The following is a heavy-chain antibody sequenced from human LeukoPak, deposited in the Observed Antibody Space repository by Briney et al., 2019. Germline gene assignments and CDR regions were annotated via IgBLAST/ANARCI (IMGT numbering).Heavy chain of an antibody. V-gene: IGHV4-38-2*02. J-gene: IGHJ1*01. CDR3: ARGPSYVH. CDR2: IYHSGRT. Sequence: PSETLSLTCTVSGYSISSGDYWGWIRQPPGKGLEWIGSIYHSGRTYYNPSLKSRVTISVDTSKNQFSLKLNSVTAADTAVYYCARGPSYVHWGQGTLVTVSS. CDR1: GYSISSGDY. D-gene: IGHD3-16*01.